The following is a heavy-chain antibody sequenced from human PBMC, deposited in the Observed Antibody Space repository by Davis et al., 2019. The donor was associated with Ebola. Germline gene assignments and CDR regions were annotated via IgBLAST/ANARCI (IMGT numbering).Heavy chain of an antibody. CDR2: INPNSGGT. Sequence: AASVTVSCKASGYTFTGYYIHWVRQAPGQGLEWMGWINPNSGGTNYALKFQGRVTLTRDTSISTAYMELSRLRSDDTAVYYCVAVTWSSYDDFDHWGQGTLITVSS. CDR3: VAVTWSSYDDFDH. D-gene: IGHD3-3*01. V-gene: IGHV1-2*02. J-gene: IGHJ4*02. CDR1: GYTFTGYY.